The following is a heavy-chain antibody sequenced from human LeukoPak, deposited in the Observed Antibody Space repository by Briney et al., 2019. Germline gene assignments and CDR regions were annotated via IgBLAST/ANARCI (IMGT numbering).Heavy chain of an antibody. V-gene: IGHV1-69*13. CDR3: ARSYSSSWTLDY. J-gene: IGHJ4*02. D-gene: IGHD6-13*01. CDR2: IIPIFGTA. Sequence: SVKVSCKASGGTFSSYAISWVRQAPGQGLERMGGIIPIFGTANYAQKFQGRVTITADESTSTAYMGLSSLRSEDTAVYYCARSYSSSWTLDYWGQGTLVTVSS. CDR1: GGTFSSYA.